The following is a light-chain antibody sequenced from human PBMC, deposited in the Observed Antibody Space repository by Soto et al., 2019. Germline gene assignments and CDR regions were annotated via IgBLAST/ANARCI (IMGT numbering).Light chain of an antibody. V-gene: IGKV3-20*01. CDR1: QSVSSSY. J-gene: IGKJ1*01. CDR2: GAS. CDR3: QQYGSSRWT. Sequence: EIVMTQSPATLSVSPGDRATLSCRASQSVSSSYLAWFQQKPGQAPRLLIYGASRRATGIPDRFSGSGSGTDFTLSIDRLEPEDFAVYYCQQYGSSRWTFGQGTKVDIK.